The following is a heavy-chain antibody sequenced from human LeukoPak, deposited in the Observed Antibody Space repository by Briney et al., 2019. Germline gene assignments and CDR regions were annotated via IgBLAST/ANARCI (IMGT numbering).Heavy chain of an antibody. CDR2: INPNSGGT. Sequence: ASVKVSCKASGYTLTGYYMHWVRQAPGQGLEWMGWINPNSGGTNYAQKFQGRVTMSRDTSISTAYMERSRLRSDDTAVYYCARDKSVWFGDLSTTYFDYWGQGTLVTVSS. CDR3: ARDKSVWFGDLSTTYFDY. V-gene: IGHV1-2*02. J-gene: IGHJ4*02. CDR1: GYTLTGYY. D-gene: IGHD3-10*01.